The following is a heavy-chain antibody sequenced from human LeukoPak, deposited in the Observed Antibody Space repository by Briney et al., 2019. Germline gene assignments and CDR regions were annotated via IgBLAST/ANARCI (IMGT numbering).Heavy chain of an antibody. D-gene: IGHD6-13*01. Sequence: SETLSLTCTVSGGSMSNVSHNWSWIRQPAGKGLEWIGRIFSSGGTNYNPSLKSRVTMSVDPSKNQFSLRLTSMTAADTGVYYCARHRAAAGMSGAFDIWGQGTMVTVSS. CDR3: ARHRAAAGMSGAFDI. CDR1: GGSMSNVSHN. V-gene: IGHV4-61*02. J-gene: IGHJ3*02. CDR2: IFSSGGT.